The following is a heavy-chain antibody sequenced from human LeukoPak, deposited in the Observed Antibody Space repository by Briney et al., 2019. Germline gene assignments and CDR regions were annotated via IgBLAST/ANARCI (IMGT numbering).Heavy chain of an antibody. V-gene: IGHV4-31*01. CDR1: GGSISSGGYY. D-gene: IGHD4-17*01. Sequence: SETLSLTCTVSGGSISSGGYYWSWIRQHPGKGLEWIGYIYYSGSTYYNPSLKSQVTISVDTSKNQFSLKLSSVTAADTAVYYCARDREGLRLDYWGQGTLVTVSS. CDR2: IYYSGST. CDR3: ARDREGLRLDY. J-gene: IGHJ4*02.